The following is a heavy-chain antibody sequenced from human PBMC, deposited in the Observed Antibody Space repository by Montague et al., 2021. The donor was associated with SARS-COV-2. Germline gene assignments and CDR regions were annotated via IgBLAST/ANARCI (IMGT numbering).Heavy chain of an antibody. Sequence: SETLSLTCTVSGGSISSSSYYWIRMRPPPGQGLMWIMCICDSSNSYSNPSLKSRVTISVDTSKNQFSLKLSSVTAADTAVYYCARHEGQWLRLYPYYFDYWGQGTLVTVSS. V-gene: IGHV4-39*01. CDR1: GGSISSSSYY. CDR2: ICDSSNS. J-gene: IGHJ4*02. D-gene: IGHD5-12*01. CDR3: ARHEGQWLRLYPYYFDY.